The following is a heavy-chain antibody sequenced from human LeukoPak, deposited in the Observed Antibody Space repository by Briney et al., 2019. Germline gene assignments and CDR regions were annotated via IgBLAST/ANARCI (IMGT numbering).Heavy chain of an antibody. J-gene: IGHJ4*02. CDR3: ARVMGKGYDSSGYHDY. CDR1: GGTFSSYA. CDR2: IIPILGIA. D-gene: IGHD3-22*01. V-gene: IGHV1-69*04. Sequence: ASVKVSCKASGGTFSSYAISWVRQAPGQGLEWMGRIIPILGIANYAQKFQGRVTITADKSTSTAYMELSSLRSEDTAVYYCARVMGKGYDSSGYHDYWGQGTLVTVSS.